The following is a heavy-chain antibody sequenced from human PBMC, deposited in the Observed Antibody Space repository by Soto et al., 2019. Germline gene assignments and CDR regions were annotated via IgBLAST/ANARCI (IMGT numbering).Heavy chain of an antibody. D-gene: IGHD3-22*01. Sequence: QVQLQESGPGLVKPSQTLSLTCTVSGGSISSGDYYWSWIRQPPGKGLAWIGYIYYSGSTYYNPSLKSRVTISVDTSKNQFSLKLSSVTAADTAVYYCARVVQITMIVSFLDIWGQGTMVTVSS. CDR3: ARVVQITMIVSFLDI. CDR2: IYYSGST. V-gene: IGHV4-30-4*01. CDR1: GGSISSGDYY. J-gene: IGHJ3*02.